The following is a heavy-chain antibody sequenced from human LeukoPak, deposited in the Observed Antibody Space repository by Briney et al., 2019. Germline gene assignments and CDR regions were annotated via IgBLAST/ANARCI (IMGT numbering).Heavy chain of an antibody. CDR3: ATQRGSYLLGTEFDY. CDR1: GDAFTGIY. D-gene: IGHD3-16*01. J-gene: IGHJ4*02. V-gene: IGHV1-2*02. Sequence: ASVSPSCTVSGDAFTGIYTDWGSPAPGQGREWMGWINPNSGDTKNAQKFKGRVTMTRDTSISTAYMELSRLRSDDTAVYYCATQRGSYLLGTEFDYWGQGTLVTVSS. CDR2: INPNSGDT.